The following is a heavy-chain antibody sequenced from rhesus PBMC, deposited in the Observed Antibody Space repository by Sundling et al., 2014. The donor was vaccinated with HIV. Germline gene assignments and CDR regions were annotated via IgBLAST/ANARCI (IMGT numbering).Heavy chain of an antibody. D-gene: IGHD3-3*01. CDR3: TRAYNNYFDY. V-gene: IGHV3-136*01. CDR1: GFTFSSSG. CDR2: ISSASAYI. Sequence: EVKLVESGGGLVQPGGSLRLSCAASGFTFSSSGMSWVRQAPGKGLEWVSYISSASAYIYYADSVKGRFTISRDNAKNSLFLQMNSLRVGDTAVYYCTRAYNNYFDYWGQGVLVTVSS. J-gene: IGHJ4*01.